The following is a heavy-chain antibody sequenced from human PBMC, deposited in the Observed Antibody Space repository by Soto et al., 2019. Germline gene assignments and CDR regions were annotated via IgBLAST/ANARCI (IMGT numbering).Heavy chain of an antibody. CDR3: ARDQGLKGGQFDP. CDR2: IYDSGST. Sequence: SATLSLTCVVSGGSISSDYWSWIRQPPGKGLEWIGYIYDSGSTKYNPSLKSRVTISIETSKNQFSLKLTSVTAADTAVYYCARDQGLKGGQFDPWGQGTLVTVSS. V-gene: IGHV4-59*01. CDR1: GGSISSDY. J-gene: IGHJ5*02.